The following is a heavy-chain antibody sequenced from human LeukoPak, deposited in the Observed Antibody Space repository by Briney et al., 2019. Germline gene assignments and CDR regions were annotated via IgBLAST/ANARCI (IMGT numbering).Heavy chain of an antibody. Sequence: GRSLRLSCAASGFTFSSYAMHWVRQAPGKGLEWVAVISYDGSNKYYADSVKSRFTISRDNSKNTLYLQMNSLRAEDTAVYYCARPRWAAAGTRGVVLDYWGQGTLVTVSS. V-gene: IGHV3-30-3*01. CDR2: ISYDGSNK. D-gene: IGHD6-13*01. CDR1: GFTFSSYA. J-gene: IGHJ4*02. CDR3: ARPRWAAAGTRGVVLDY.